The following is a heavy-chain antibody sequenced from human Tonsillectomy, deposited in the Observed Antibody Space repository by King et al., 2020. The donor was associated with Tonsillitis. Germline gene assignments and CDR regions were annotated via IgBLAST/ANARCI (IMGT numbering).Heavy chain of an antibody. V-gene: IGHV3-74*01. J-gene: IGHJ3*02. Sequence: VQLVESGGGLVQPGGSLRLSCAGSGFTFSDYWMHWVRQAPGQGLVWVSGINSDGSSISYAESVRGRITITRANAKNTLYLQMNGLSAEDTAVYYCARVTTGAFDIWGQGTMVTVSS. D-gene: IGHD4-17*01. CDR2: INSDGSSI. CDR1: GFTFSDYW. CDR3: ARVTTGAFDI.